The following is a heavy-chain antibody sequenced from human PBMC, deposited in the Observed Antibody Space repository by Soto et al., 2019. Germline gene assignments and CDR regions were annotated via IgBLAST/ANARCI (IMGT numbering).Heavy chain of an antibody. CDR2: IIPIFGTA. CDR3: ARGALNTAMAPFDY. D-gene: IGHD5-18*01. J-gene: IGHJ4*02. V-gene: IGHV1-69*13. Sequence: SVKVSCKASGGTFSSYAISWVRQAPGQGLEWMGGIIPIFGTANYAQKFQGRVTITADESTSTAYMELSSLRSEDTAVYYCARGALNTAMAPFDYWGQGTLVTVSS. CDR1: GGTFSSYA.